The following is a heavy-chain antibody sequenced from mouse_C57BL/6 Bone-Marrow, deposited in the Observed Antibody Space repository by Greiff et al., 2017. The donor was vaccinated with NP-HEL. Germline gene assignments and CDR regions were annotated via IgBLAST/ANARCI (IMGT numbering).Heavy chain of an antibody. CDR1: GFTFSDYY. CDR2: ISNGGGST. J-gene: IGHJ1*03. V-gene: IGHV5-12*01. D-gene: IGHD1-1*01. CDR3: ARQNYYYGSSHWYFDV. Sequence: EVKVVESGGGLVQPGGSLKLSCAASGFTFSDYYMYWVRQTPEKRLEWVAYISNGGGSTYYPDTVKGRFTISRDNAKNTLYLQMSRLKSEDTAMYYCARQNYYYGSSHWYFDVWGTGTTVTVSS.